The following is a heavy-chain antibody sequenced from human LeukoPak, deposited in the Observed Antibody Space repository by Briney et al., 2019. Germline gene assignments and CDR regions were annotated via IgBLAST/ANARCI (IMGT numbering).Heavy chain of an antibody. Sequence: ASVKVSCKASGYTFTSYDINWVRQATGQGLEWMGWMNPNSGNTGYAQKFQGRVTITRNTSISTAYMGLSSLRSEDTAVYYCARGGCSGGSCAYYYYYMDVWGKGTTVTVSS. CDR3: ARGGCSGGSCAYYYYYMDV. V-gene: IGHV1-8*03. CDR1: GYTFTSYD. D-gene: IGHD2-15*01. CDR2: MNPNSGNT. J-gene: IGHJ6*03.